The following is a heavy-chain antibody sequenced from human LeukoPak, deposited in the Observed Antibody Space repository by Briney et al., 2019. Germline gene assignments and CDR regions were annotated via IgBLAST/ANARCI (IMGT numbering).Heavy chain of an antibody. CDR3: VRLRRNSDTSGFYYYYDF. D-gene: IGHD3-22*01. CDR1: GYTFSSYS. Sequence: GGSLRLSCAASGYTFSSYSTNWVRQAPGKGLEWVSSISVRSNYIYYADSVRGRFRISRDDARDSLYLQMNSLRAEDTAVYYCVRLRRNSDTSGFYYYYDFWGQGTLVTVSS. J-gene: IGHJ4*02. V-gene: IGHV3-21*01. CDR2: ISVRSNYI.